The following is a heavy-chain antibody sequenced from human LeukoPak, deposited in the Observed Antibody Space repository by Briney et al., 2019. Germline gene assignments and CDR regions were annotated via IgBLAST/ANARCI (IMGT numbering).Heavy chain of an antibody. D-gene: IGHD3-16*01. V-gene: IGHV3-48*01. Sequence: PGGSLRLSCAASGFTFNSYAFNWVRQAPGKGLEWVSYISSSSNVIYYTDSVKGRFTISRDNARNLLSLQMNSLRAEDTAVYYCAREPYVRSYYYYMDVWGKGTTVTISS. CDR3: AREPYVRSYYYYMDV. CDR1: GFTFNSYA. CDR2: ISSSSNVI. J-gene: IGHJ6*03.